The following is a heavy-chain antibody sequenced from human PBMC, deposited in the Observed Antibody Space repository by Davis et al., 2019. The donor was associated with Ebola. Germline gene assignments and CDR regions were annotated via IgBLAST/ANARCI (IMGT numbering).Heavy chain of an antibody. CDR3: TRLKVLVAAVDDYYYGMDV. CDR1: GFTFSGSA. J-gene: IGHJ6*02. CDR2: IRSKANSYAT. D-gene: IGHD2-15*01. Sequence: GGSLRLSCAASGFTFSGSAMHWVRQASGKGLEWVGRIRSKANSYATAYAASVKGRFTISRDDSKNTAYLQMNSLKTEDTAVYYCTRLKVLVAAVDDYYYGMDVWGQGTTVTVSS. V-gene: IGHV3-73*01.